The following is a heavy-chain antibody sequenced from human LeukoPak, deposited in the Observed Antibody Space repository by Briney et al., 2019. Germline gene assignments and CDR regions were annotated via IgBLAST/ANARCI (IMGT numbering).Heavy chain of an antibody. Sequence: GGSLILFCSASALTIVDYAMHWFRQGPRKGLEWISGITWNTDTIGYADSVMGRFTISRDNAKNSLYLQMNSLRAEDTALYYCAKDISVGATPYYFDSWGQGTLVTVSS. CDR2: ITWNTDTI. D-gene: IGHD1-26*01. J-gene: IGHJ4*02. V-gene: IGHV3-9*01. CDR3: AKDISVGATPYYFDS. CDR1: ALTIVDYA.